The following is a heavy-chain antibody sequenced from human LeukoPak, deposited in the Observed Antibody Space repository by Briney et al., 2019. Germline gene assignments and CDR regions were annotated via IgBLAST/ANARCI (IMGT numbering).Heavy chain of an antibody. CDR3: ARDRDYYDSSGYRD. CDR1: GFTFDDYG. J-gene: IGHJ4*02. V-gene: IGHV3-20*04. Sequence: GGSLRLSCAASGFTFDDYGMSWVRHAPGKGLEWVSGINWNGGSTGYADSVKGRFTISRDNAKNSLYLQMNSLRAEDTAVYYCARDRDYYDSSGYRDWGQGTLVTVSS. D-gene: IGHD3-22*01. CDR2: INWNGGST.